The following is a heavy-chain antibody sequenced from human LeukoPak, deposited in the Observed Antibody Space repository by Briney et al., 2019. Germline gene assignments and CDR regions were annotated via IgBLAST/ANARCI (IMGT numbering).Heavy chain of an antibody. CDR2: IDYSGST. V-gene: IGHV4-31*03. J-gene: IGHJ4*02. CDR1: GGYISSGGYY. D-gene: IGHD6-19*01. Sequence: SQTLSLTCTVSGGYISSGGYYWSWIRQHPGKGLEWIGYIDYSGSTYYNPSLKSRVTISIDTSENQFSLKLNSVTAADTAVYYCATTPALAVAGTLDPKEWGQGTLVTVSS. CDR3: ATTPALAVAGTLDPKE.